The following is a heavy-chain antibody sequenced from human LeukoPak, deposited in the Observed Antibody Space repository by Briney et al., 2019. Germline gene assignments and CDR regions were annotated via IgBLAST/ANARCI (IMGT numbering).Heavy chain of an antibody. CDR3: ARWGVDYYDSSGYYHD. CDR1: GGTFSSYA. Sequence: GSSVKVSCKASGGTFSSYAISWVRQAPGQGLEWMGRIIPIFGIANYAQKFQGRVTITADKSTSTAYMELSSLRSEDTAVYYCARWGVDYYDSSGYYHDWGQGTLVTVSS. CDR2: IIPIFGIA. D-gene: IGHD3-22*01. J-gene: IGHJ4*02. V-gene: IGHV1-69*04.